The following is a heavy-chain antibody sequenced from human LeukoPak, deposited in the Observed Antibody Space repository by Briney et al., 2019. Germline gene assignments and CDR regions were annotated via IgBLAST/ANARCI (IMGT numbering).Heavy chain of an antibody. Sequence: GASVKVSCKASGGTFDKYSINWVRRAPGQGLEWMGGIIPIFGTANYQQRFQGRVTITADESTSTACMSLSSLRFDDTAVHYCARESSDDTAMATPFAYWGQGTLVTVSS. D-gene: IGHD5-18*01. J-gene: IGHJ4*02. CDR1: GGTFDKYS. V-gene: IGHV1-69*13. CDR3: ARESSDDTAMATPFAY. CDR2: IIPIFGTA.